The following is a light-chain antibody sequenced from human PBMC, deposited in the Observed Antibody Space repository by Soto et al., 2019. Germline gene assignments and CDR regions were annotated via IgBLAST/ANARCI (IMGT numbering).Light chain of an antibody. CDR2: WAS. J-gene: IGKJ1*01. V-gene: IGKV4-1*01. Sequence: DIVMTQSPDSLAVSLGERATINCKSSQSVLYSSSNKNYLAWYQQKPGQPPKLLIYWASTRESGVPDRFSGSGSGTDFTLTISSLQAEDVAVYYCHQYYSILWTFGQGTKVEIK. CDR3: HQYYSILWT. CDR1: QSVLYSSSNKNY.